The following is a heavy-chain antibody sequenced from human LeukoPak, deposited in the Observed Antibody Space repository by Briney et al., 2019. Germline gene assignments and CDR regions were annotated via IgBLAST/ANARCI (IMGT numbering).Heavy chain of an antibody. CDR1: GYTFTSYD. CDR2: MNPNSGNT. CDR3: ARGGYSGYGLFDY. J-gene: IGHJ4*02. D-gene: IGHD5-12*01. V-gene: IGHV1-8*03. Sequence: ASVRVSCKASGYTFTSYDINWVRQATGQGLEWMGWMNPNSGNTGYAQKFQGRVTITRNTSISTAYMELSSLGSEDTAVYYCARGGYSGYGLFDYWGQGTLVTVSS.